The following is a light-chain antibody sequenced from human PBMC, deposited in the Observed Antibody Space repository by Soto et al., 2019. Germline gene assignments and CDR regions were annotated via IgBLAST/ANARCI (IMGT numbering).Light chain of an antibody. CDR2: SAS. Sequence: ETVVTQSPATLSLSPGERATLSCRASQRVSTRLEWYQQKPGQAPRLLINSASNRATGIPARFSDSGSGTDFTITISSPEAEDFAVYYCHQSSNWPYTFGQGTKLEIK. CDR3: HQSSNWPYT. J-gene: IGKJ2*01. V-gene: IGKV3-11*01. CDR1: QRVSTR.